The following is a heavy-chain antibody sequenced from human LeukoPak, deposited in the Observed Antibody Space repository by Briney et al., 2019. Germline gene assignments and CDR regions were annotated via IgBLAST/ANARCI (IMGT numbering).Heavy chain of an antibody. CDR2: IYTSGNT. CDR3: ARSGCSSTSCYQADY. J-gene: IGHJ4*02. V-gene: IGHV4-61*02. Sequence: SETLSLTCTVSGGSIISGSYYWNWIRQPGGRGLEWIGRIYTSGNTNDNPSLKSRVTISVDTSKNQFSLKLSSVTAADTAVYYCARSGCSSTSCYQADYWGQGTLVTVAS. CDR1: GGSIISGSYY. D-gene: IGHD2-2*01.